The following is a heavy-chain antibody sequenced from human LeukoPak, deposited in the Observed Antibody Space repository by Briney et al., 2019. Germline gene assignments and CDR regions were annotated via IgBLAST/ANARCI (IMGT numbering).Heavy chain of an antibody. CDR3: ARESDSSGWYDS. J-gene: IGHJ5*01. CDR2: ISGDGGST. CDR1: GFSFDDYA. Sequence: GGSLRLSCAAPGFSFDDYAIHWVRQAPGKGLEWVSLISGDGGSTFYADSVKGRFAISRDNSKNSLYLQMSSLRSEDTALYYCARESDSSGWYDSWGQGTLVTVSS. D-gene: IGHD3-22*01. V-gene: IGHV3-43*02.